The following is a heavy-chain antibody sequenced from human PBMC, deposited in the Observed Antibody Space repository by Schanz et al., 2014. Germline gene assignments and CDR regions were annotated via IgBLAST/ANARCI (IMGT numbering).Heavy chain of an antibody. CDR2: IFHTGST. V-gene: IGHV4-4*02. CDR3: ATVSYDLWSGKDYYSFHMDV. CDR1: GASISSNNW. D-gene: IGHD3-3*01. J-gene: IGHJ6*03. Sequence: QVQLQESGPGLLKPSGTLSLTCAVSGASISSNNWWTWVRQSPGKGLDWIGEIFHTGSTKYNPSLKSRVTVSVNNPKNQSTLKLNSVTAADTAVYYCATVSYDLWSGKDYYSFHMDVWGKGTTVTVSS.